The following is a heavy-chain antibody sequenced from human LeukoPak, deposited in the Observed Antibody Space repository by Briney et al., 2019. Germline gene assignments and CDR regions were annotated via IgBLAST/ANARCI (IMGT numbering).Heavy chain of an antibody. CDR2: ISWDGGST. V-gene: IGHV3-43D*03. CDR3: AKDIRAAAGYYMDV. CDR1: GFTFDDYA. D-gene: IGHD6-13*01. J-gene: IGHJ6*03. Sequence: GGSLRLSCAASGFTFDDYAMHWVRQAPGKGLEWVSLISWDGGSTYYADSVKGRFTISRDNSKNSLYLQMNSLRAEDTALYYCAKDIRAAAGYYMDVWGKGTTVTVSS.